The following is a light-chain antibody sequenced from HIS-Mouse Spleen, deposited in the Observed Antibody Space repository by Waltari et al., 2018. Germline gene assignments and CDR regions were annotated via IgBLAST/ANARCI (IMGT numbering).Light chain of an antibody. V-gene: IGLV3-25*03. CDR1: ALPTQY. J-gene: IGLJ2*01. CDR2: KDS. CDR3: QSADSSGTYVV. Sequence: SYELTQPPSVSVSPGQTARITCSGDALPTQYAYWYQQKPGHAPVLVIYKDSERPSGIPERFSGSSSGTTVTLTISGVQAEDEADYYCQSADSSGTYVVFGGGTKLTVL.